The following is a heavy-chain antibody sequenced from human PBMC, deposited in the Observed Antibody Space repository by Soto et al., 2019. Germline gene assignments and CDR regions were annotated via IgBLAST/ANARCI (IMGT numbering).Heavy chain of an antibody. CDR3: AGDPGDSSGYDNGMDV. J-gene: IGHJ6*01. Sequence: PSETLSLTCTVSGGSISSGGYYWSWIRQHPGKGLEWIGYIYYRGSTYYNPSLKSRVTIPVDTSKHQFSLKLSPVTAADTAVYYCAGDPGDSSGYDNGMDVWGQGTKVTGSS. CDR2: IYYRGST. V-gene: IGHV4-30-4*08. D-gene: IGHD3-22*01. CDR1: GGSISSGGYY.